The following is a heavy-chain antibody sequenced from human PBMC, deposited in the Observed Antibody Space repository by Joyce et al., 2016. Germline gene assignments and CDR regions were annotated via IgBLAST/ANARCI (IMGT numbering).Heavy chain of an antibody. CDR3: AVRAGTYSFDC. V-gene: IGHV3-48*04. D-gene: IGHD1-1*01. CDR2: INSGSISI. CDR1: GLTFSDYR. J-gene: IGHJ4*02. Sequence: EVQLVESGGGLVQPGGSLRFSCVASGLTFSDYRMNWGRQVPGKGLEWVSYINSGSISIYYADSVKGRFTISRDNAKNSLYLQMNSLGAEDTAVYYCAVRAGTYSFDCWGQGTLVTVSS.